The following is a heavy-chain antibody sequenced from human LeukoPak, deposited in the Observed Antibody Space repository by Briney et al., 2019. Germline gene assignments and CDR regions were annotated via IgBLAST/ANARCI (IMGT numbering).Heavy chain of an antibody. CDR3: AREGWLVPAYYFDY. Sequence: SETLSLTCAVYGGSFSGYYWSWIRQPPGKGLEWIGEINHSGSTNYNPSLKSRVTISVDTSKNQFSLKLSSVTAADTAVYYCAREGWLVPAYYFDYWGQGTLVTVSS. V-gene: IGHV4-34*01. D-gene: IGHD6-19*01. CDR1: GGSFSGYY. CDR2: INHSGST. J-gene: IGHJ4*02.